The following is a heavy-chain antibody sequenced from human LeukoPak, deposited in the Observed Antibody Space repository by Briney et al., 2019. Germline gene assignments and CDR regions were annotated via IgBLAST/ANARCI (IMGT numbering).Heavy chain of an antibody. CDR1: GFTFSSYG. J-gene: IGHJ6*03. D-gene: IGHD5/OR15-5a*01. CDR2: ISYDGSNE. CDR3: AKLRGLNYYYYYYMDV. V-gene: IGHV3-30*18. Sequence: GGSLRLSCAASGFTFSSYGMHWVRQAPGKGLEWVAVISYDGSNENYADSVKGRFTISRDNTKNTLYLQMNSLRAEDTAVYYCAKLRGLNYYYYYYMDVWGKGTTVTISS.